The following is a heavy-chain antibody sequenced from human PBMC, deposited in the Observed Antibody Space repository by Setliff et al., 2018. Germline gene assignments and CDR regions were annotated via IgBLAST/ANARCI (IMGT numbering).Heavy chain of an antibody. D-gene: IGHD2-15*01. CDR1: GGSFSTYY. V-gene: IGHV4-34*01. J-gene: IGHJ4*02. CDR2: INHSGST. CDR3: ASERESASRQTYFDS. Sequence: TSETLSLTCAVYGGSFSTYYWIWIRQPPGKGLEWIGEINHSGSTYYNPSLKSRVTISVDTSKNQFSLILSSVTAADTAVYYCASERESASRQTYFDSWGQGTLVTVSS.